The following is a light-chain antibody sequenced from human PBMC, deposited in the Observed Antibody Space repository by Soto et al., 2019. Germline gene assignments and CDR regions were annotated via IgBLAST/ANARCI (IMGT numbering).Light chain of an antibody. Sequence: ERALTPPPGALSSSPGERATLSCRASQSVSSRYLAWYQQKPGQAPRLLIYGASSRATGIPDRFSGSGSGTDFTLTISWLEAEDVAVYCCPQYGSWPHTFCQGTKV. J-gene: IGKJ1*01. CDR1: QSVSSRY. CDR2: GAS. V-gene: IGKV3-20*01. CDR3: PQYGSWPHT.